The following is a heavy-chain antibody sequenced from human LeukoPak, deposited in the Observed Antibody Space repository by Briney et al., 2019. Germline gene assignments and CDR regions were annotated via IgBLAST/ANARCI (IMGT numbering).Heavy chain of an antibody. V-gene: IGHV3-21*01. CDR3: AKDHGYSSGCSDY. CDR1: GFTFSSYS. D-gene: IGHD6-19*01. Sequence: GGSLRLSCAASGFTFSSYSMNWVRQAPGKGLEWVSSISSSSSYIYYADSVKGRFTISRDNAKNSLYLQMNSLRAEDTAVYYCAKDHGYSSGCSDYWGQGTLVTVSS. J-gene: IGHJ4*02. CDR2: ISSSSSYI.